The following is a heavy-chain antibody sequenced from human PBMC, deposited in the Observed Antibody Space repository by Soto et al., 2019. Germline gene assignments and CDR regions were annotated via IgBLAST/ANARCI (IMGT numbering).Heavy chain of an antibody. CDR2: IYWDDDK. V-gene: IGHV2-5*02. CDR1: GFSLTTSGVG. J-gene: IGHJ4*02. D-gene: IGHD3-3*01. CDR3: AHRVLRTVFGLVTTTAIYFDF. Sequence: VSGPTLVNPTQTLTLTCTFSGFSLTTSGVGVGWIRQSPGKAPEWLALIYWDDDKRYSPSLKSRLTITKDTSKNQVVLTMANLDPADTATYYCAHRVLRTVFGLVTTTAIYFDFWGQGTPVTVSS.